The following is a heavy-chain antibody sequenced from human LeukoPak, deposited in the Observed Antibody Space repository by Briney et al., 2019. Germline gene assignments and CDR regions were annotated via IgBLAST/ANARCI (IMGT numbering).Heavy chain of an antibody. D-gene: IGHD4-17*01. V-gene: IGHV3-23*01. Sequence: GGSLRLSCAASGFTFSSYAMTWVRQAPGKGLEWVSAISGSGGSTYFADSVKGRFTISRDNSKNTLYLQMNSLRAEDTAVYYCAKDAATVTTFRDYYYYMDVWGKGTTVTVSS. CDR3: AKDAATVTTFRDYYYYMDV. CDR1: GFTFSSYA. CDR2: ISGSGGST. J-gene: IGHJ6*03.